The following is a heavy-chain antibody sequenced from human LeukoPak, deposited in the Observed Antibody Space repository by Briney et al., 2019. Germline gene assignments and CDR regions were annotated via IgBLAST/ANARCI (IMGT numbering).Heavy chain of an antibody. D-gene: IGHD3-10*01. Sequence: GGTLRLSCAASGFTFSSNGMSWVRQAPGKGLEWISAMSGSGGSRYYADSVKGRFTTSRDNSKNTMYLQMNSLRVEDTAVYYGAKAGRGGAITMVRGVKGDYYYMDVWGKGTTVTISS. CDR3: AKAGRGGAITMVRGVKGDYYYMDV. V-gene: IGHV3-23*01. CDR2: MSGSGGSR. J-gene: IGHJ6*03. CDR1: GFTFSSNG.